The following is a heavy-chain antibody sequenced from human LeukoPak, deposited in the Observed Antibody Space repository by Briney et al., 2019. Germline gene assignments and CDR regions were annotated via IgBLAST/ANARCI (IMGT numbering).Heavy chain of an antibody. V-gene: IGHV1-2*02. CDR2: INPNSGGT. CDR1: GYTFTGYY. Sequence: GASVKVSCKASGYTFTGYYMHWVRQAPGQGLEWMGWINPNSGGTNYAQKFQHRVTMTRDSSLSTAYMELSRLRSDDTAVYYCARGRNTMVRGAIGAETRYYYSYYMDVWGKGTTVTVSS. D-gene: IGHD3-10*01. J-gene: IGHJ6*03. CDR3: ARGRNTMVRGAIGAETRYYYSYYMDV.